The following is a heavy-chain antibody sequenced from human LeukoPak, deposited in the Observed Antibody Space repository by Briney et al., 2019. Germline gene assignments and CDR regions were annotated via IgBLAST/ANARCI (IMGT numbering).Heavy chain of an antibody. Sequence: GASVKVSCKASGYTFTGYYMHWVRQAPGQGLEWMGWINPNSGGTNYAQKFHGRVTMTRDTSITTAYMELSRLRSDDTAVYYCARGGPGALYCSSTSCYGLFDYWGQGTLVTVSS. CDR3: ARGGPGALYCSSTSCYGLFDY. V-gene: IGHV1-2*02. CDR2: INPNSGGT. J-gene: IGHJ4*02. CDR1: GYTFTGYY. D-gene: IGHD2-2*01.